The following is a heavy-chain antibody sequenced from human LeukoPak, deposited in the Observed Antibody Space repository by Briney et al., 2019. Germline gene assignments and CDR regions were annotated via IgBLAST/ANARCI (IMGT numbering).Heavy chain of an antibody. V-gene: IGHV3-48*03. D-gene: IGHD2/OR15-2a*01. J-gene: IGHJ4*02. Sequence: GGSLRLSCAASGFTLSSYKMIWARQAPGKGLEWVSYITTSGTTTHYADSLKGRFTISRDNAKNSLYLQMNSLRAEDTAVYYCARVLFHSLAVFDYWGQGTLVTVSS. CDR3: ARVLFHSLAVFDY. CDR2: ITTSGTTT. CDR1: GFTLSSYK.